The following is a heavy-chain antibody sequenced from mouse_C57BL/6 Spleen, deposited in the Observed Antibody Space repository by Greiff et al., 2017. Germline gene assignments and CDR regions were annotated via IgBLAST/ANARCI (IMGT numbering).Heavy chain of an antibody. J-gene: IGHJ1*03. CDR2: ISYSGST. CDR1: GYSITSDY. CDR3: ARAHYYGSSYGDFDV. D-gene: IGHD1-1*01. V-gene: IGHV3-8*01. Sequence: VQLQQSGPGLAKPSQTLSLTCSVTGYSITSDYWNWIRKFPGNKLEYMGYISYSGSTYYNPSLKSRISITRDTSKNQYYLQLNSVTTEDTATYYCARAHYYGSSYGDFDVWGTGTTVTVSS.